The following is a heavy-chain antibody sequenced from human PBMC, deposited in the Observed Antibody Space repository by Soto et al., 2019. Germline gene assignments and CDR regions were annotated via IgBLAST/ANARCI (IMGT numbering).Heavy chain of an antibody. V-gene: IGHV3-23*01. CDR1: AFTFNSDG. Sequence: PGGSLRLSCTVSAFTFNSDGMSWVRQAPGKGLEWVSAISASGGSRYYADSVKGRFTISRDNSKNTLFLQMNSLSAEDTAVYYCARRYYSDGSGPYGMDVWGQGTTVTVSS. CDR2: ISASGGSR. CDR3: ARRYYSDGSGPYGMDV. J-gene: IGHJ6*02. D-gene: IGHD3-22*01.